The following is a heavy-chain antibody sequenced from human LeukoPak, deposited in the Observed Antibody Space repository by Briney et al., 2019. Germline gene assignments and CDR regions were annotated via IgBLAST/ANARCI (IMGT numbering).Heavy chain of an antibody. V-gene: IGHV4-39*07. J-gene: IGHJ4*02. CDR3: ARGDTKPQPGAYGSGSKGYFDY. CDR1: GGSISSSSYY. Sequence: SETLSLTCTVSGGSISSSSYYWGWIRQPPGKGLEWIGSIYYSGSTYYNPSLKSRVTISVDTSKNQFSLKLSFVTAADTAVYYCARGDTKPQPGAYGSGSKGYFDYWGQGTLVTVSS. D-gene: IGHD3-10*01. CDR2: IYYSGST.